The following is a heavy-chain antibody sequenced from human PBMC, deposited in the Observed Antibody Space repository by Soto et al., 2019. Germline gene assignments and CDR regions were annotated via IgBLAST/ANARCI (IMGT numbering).Heavy chain of an antibody. CDR3: ARPFPAKNILSSSWKPFDY. J-gene: IGHJ4*02. CDR1: GYTFTGYY. Sequence: ASVKVSCKASGYTFTGYYMHWVRQAPGQGLEWMGWINPNSGGTNYAQKFQGRVTMTRDTSISTAYMELSRLRSDDTAVYYCARPFPAKNILSSSWKPFDYWGQGTLVTSPQ. D-gene: IGHD6-13*01. CDR2: INPNSGGT. V-gene: IGHV1-2*02.